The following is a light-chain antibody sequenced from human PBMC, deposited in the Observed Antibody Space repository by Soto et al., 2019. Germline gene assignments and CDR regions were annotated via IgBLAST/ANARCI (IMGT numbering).Light chain of an antibody. CDR2: GVK. CDR3: ASYGGRGDMI. V-gene: IGLV2-14*01. J-gene: IGLJ2*01. CDR1: GRDIGAYNY. Sequence: QSALTQPASVSGSPGQSITISCTGSGRDIGAYNYVSWYQQHPGKAPKLIIYGVKNRPSGVSNRFSASKSAFTASLTISGLQAEDEADYYCASYGGRGDMIFGGGTQLTVL.